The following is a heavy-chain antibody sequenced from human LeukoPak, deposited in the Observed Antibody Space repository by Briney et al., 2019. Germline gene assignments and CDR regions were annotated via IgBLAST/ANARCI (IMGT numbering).Heavy chain of an antibody. Sequence: GASVKVSCKAPGFTFTSSAMQWVRQARGQRLEWIGWIVVGSGNTNYAQKFQERVTITRDMSTSTAYMELSSLRSEDTAVYYCAAADSSGWFFDYWGQGTLVTVSS. D-gene: IGHD6-19*01. J-gene: IGHJ4*02. CDR1: GFTFTSSA. CDR2: IVVGSGNT. CDR3: AAADSSGWFFDY. V-gene: IGHV1-58*02.